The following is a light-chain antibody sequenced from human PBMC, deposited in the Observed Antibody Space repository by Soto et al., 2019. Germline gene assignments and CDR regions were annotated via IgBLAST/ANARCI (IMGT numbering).Light chain of an antibody. CDR2: DVS. CDR3: QQYGKAPT. J-gene: IGKJ1*01. Sequence: EVALTQSPGTLSLSPGERATLSCRSSQSVSSNYLAWYQQKPDQAPRLVIYDVSGKATGIPDRLSGSGAGTELTLTMSRLDAEEFVVYDCQQYGKAPTVGQGTNVDLK. CDR1: QSVSSNY. V-gene: IGKV3-20*01.